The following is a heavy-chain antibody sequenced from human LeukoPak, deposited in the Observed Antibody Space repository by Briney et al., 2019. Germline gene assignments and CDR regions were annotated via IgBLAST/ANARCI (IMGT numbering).Heavy chain of an antibody. J-gene: IGHJ6*03. D-gene: IGHD3-22*01. CDR1: GGTFSIYA. CDR2: IIPIFGTA. V-gene: IGHV1-69*05. CDR3: ARASYDSTGYSCAPHPSYSSYMDA. Sequence: GASVKVSCKASGGTFSIYAISWVRQAPGQGLDWMGGIIPIFGTANYAQKFQGRVTITTDETTRTAYMELSSVRSEDTAVYYCARASYDSTGYSCAPHPSYSSYMDAWGKGTTVTVSS.